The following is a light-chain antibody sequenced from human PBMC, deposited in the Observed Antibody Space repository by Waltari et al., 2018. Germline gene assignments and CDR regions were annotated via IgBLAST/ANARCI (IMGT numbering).Light chain of an antibody. V-gene: IGKV1-9*01. CDR2: AAS. Sequence: DIQLTQSPSFLSASVVDRVTITCRASQDISSYLAWYQQKPGKAPRLLIYAASTLQSGVPSRFSGSGSGTEFTLTLSSLQPEDFATYFCQQLNSYPPAFGGGTKVEIK. J-gene: IGKJ4*01. CDR1: QDISSY. CDR3: QQLNSYPPA.